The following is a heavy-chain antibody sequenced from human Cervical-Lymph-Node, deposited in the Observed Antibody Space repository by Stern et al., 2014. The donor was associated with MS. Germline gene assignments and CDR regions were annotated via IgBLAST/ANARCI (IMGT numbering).Heavy chain of an antibody. CDR3: ATVRDSGRGLAH. D-gene: IGHD3-10*01. J-gene: IGHJ4*02. V-gene: IGHV1-69-2*01. Sequence: EVQLVQSGAEVKKTGTTVKISCKVSGYTFSDYYIHWVRQAPGKGLQWMGLIDPGESEMIYAETFQGRITIFADTSRGTTYMEMTRLTSEDTAVYYCATVRDSGRGLAHWGQGTLVTVSS. CDR2: IDPGESEM. CDR1: GYTFSDYY.